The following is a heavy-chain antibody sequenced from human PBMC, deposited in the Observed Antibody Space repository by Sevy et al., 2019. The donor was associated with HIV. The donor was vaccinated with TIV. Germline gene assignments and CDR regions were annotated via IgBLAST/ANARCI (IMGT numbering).Heavy chain of an antibody. CDR1: GFTFGDYA. CDR2: IRSKAYGGTT. Sequence: GGSLRPSCTASGFTFGDYAMSWFRQAPGKGLEWVGFIRSKAYGGTTEYAASVKGRFTISRDDSKSIAYLQMNSLKTEDTAVYYCTREGKGIAVAGTSDAFDIWGQGTMVTVSS. D-gene: IGHD6-19*01. V-gene: IGHV3-49*03. J-gene: IGHJ3*02. CDR3: TREGKGIAVAGTSDAFDI.